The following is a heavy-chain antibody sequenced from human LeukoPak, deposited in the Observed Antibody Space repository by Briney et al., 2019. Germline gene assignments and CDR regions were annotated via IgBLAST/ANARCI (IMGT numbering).Heavy chain of an antibody. Sequence: PSETLSLTCTVSGGSISSSSYYWGWIRQPPGKGLEWIGSIYYSGSTYYNPSLKSRVTISVDTSKNQFSLKLSSVTAADTAVYFCGGYSFYYFDHWGQGTLVTVSS. D-gene: IGHD6-25*01. V-gene: IGHV4-39*01. J-gene: IGHJ4*02. CDR1: GGSISSSSYY. CDR2: IYYSGST. CDR3: GGYSFYYFDH.